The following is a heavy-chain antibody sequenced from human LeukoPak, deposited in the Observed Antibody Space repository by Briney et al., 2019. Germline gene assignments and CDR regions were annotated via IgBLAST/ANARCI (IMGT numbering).Heavy chain of an antibody. CDR2: ISSSSSYI. J-gene: IGHJ4*02. Sequence: MPGGSLRLSCAASGFTFSSYSMNWVRQAPGKGLEWVSSISSSSSYIYYADSVKGRFTISRDNAKNSLYLQMNSLRAEDTAVYYCARDTLAVIGVSYYFDYWGQGTLVTVSS. CDR1: GFTFSSYS. CDR3: ARDTLAVIGVSYYFDY. D-gene: IGHD5/OR15-5a*01. V-gene: IGHV3-21*01.